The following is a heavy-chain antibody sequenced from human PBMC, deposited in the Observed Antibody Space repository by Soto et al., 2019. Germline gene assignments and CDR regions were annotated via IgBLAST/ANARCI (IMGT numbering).Heavy chain of an antibody. V-gene: IGHV3-53*01. CDR1: GFTVSSNY. J-gene: IGHJ6*02. CDR3: ATHGTDYYYYGMDV. CDR2: IYSGGST. D-gene: IGHD1-1*01. Sequence: GGSLRLSCAASGFTVSSNYMSWVRQAPGKGLEWVSVIYSGGSTYYADSVKGLFNISRDHSKNTLYLQMNSLRAEDTAVYYCATHGTDYYYYGMDVWGQGTTVTVSS.